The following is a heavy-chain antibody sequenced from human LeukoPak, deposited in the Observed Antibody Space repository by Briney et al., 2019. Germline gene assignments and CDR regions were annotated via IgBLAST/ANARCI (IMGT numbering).Heavy chain of an antibody. D-gene: IGHD2-2*01. CDR2: IYYSGNT. CDR3: ARWYCSSTTCYYLDY. J-gene: IGHJ4*02. V-gene: IGHV4-59*01. CDR1: GGSISNYY. Sequence: SETLSLTCTVSGGSISNYYWSWIRQPPGRGLEYTGHIYYSGNTDYNPSLKSRVTISVDTSKNQFSLKLNSVTAADTAVYYCARWYCSSTTCYYLDYWGQGTLVTVSS.